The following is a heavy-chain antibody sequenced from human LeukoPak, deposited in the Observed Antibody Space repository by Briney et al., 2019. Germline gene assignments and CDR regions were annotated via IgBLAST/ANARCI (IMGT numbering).Heavy chain of an antibody. Sequence: GGSLRLSCAASGFTFSDYYMSWIRQAPGKGLEWVSYISSSGSTIYYADSVKGRFTISRDNAKNSLYLQMNSLRAEDTAVYYCVGTYDYDSSRDPWGQGTLVTVSS. CDR2: ISSSGSTI. D-gene: IGHD3-22*01. CDR1: GFTFSDYY. CDR3: VGTYDYDSSRDP. J-gene: IGHJ5*02. V-gene: IGHV3-11*04.